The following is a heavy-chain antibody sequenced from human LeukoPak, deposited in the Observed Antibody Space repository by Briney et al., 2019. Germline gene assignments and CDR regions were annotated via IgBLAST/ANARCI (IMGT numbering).Heavy chain of an antibody. D-gene: IGHD5/OR15-5a*01. Sequence: SETLSLTCGVSGDFISDAADYWGWIRQPPGKWLEWIGYICCGGCNFYNATLESRITMSVDTSTIQFYMNLRSVTAADTALYYSESLCQVSSCARFEYWCQGALVTVSS. CDR1: GDFISDAADY. CDR2: ICCGGCN. J-gene: IGHJ4*02. CDR3: ESLCQVSSCARFEY. V-gene: IGHV4-39*01.